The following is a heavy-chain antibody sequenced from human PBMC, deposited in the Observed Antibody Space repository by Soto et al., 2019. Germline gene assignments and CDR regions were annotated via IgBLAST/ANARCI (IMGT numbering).Heavy chain of an antibody. D-gene: IGHD4-17*01. J-gene: IGHJ4*02. V-gene: IGHV3-23*01. CDR1: GFTFSNYA. CDR2: ISGSGGSA. CDR3: AKVLYGGVIRTSAFDY. Sequence: PGGSLRLSCVASGFTFSNYAMSWVRQAPGKGLEWVSAISGSGGSAYYADSVKGRFTISRDNSENTLYLQMNSLRADDAAVYYCAKVLYGGVIRTSAFDYWGQGNLVTVSS.